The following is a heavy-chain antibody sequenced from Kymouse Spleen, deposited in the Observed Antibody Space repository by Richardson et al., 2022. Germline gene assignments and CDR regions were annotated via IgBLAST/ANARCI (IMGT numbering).Heavy chain of an antibody. D-gene: IGHD6-6*01. CDR2: IYSCGST. Sequence: EVQLVESGGGLIQPGGSLRLSCAASGFTVSSNYMSWVRQAPGKGLEWVSVIYSCGSTYYADSVKGRFTISRDNSKNTLYLQMNSLRAEDTAVYYCARAPYSSSSNWFDPWGQGTLVTVSS. V-gene: IGHV3-66*03. CDR3: ARAPYSSSSNWFDP. J-gene: IGHJ5*02. CDR1: GFTVSSNY.